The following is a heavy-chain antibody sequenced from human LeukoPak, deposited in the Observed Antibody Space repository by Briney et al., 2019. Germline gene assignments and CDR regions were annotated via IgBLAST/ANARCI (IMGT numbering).Heavy chain of an antibody. Sequence: GASAKVSCKASGYIFTDYGISWVRQAPGQGLEWMGWISAYNGNTNYAQKVQGRVTMTTDTSTNTAYMELRSLRSDDTAVYYCARGPPYYYDSSGYYTHKNWFDPWGQGTLVTVSS. J-gene: IGHJ5*02. D-gene: IGHD3-22*01. V-gene: IGHV1-18*01. CDR1: GYIFTDYG. CDR3: ARGPPYYYDSSGYYTHKNWFDP. CDR2: ISAYNGNT.